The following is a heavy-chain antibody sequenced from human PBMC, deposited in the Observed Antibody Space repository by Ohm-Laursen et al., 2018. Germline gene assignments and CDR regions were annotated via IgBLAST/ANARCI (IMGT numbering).Heavy chain of an antibody. CDR3: AGAPNLYYFDY. J-gene: IGHJ4*02. Sequence: TLSLTCTVSGDSISGRYWSWIRQPPGKGLEWIRNIDDNGNTNYNPSLQSRVTISINTSKNLFSLQLRFVTAADTAVYHCAGAPNLYYFDYWGQGTLVTVSS. CDR1: GDSISGRY. V-gene: IGHV4-59*08. CDR2: IDDNGNT. D-gene: IGHD1-26*01.